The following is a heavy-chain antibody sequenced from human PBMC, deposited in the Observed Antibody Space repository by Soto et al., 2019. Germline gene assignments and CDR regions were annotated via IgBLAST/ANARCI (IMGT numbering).Heavy chain of an antibody. J-gene: IGHJ4*02. CDR3: ARSLNKYSSPADY. Sequence: PSETLSLTCAVSGGSISSSNWWSWVRQPPGKGLEWIGEIYHSGSTNYTPSLKSRVTISVDKSKNQFSLKLSSVTAADTAVYYCARSLNKYSSPADYWGQGTLVTVSS. CDR2: IYHSGST. V-gene: IGHV4-4*02. CDR1: GGSISSSNW. D-gene: IGHD6-6*01.